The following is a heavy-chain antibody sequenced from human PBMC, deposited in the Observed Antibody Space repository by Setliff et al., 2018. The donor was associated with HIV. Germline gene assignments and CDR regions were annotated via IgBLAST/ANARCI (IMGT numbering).Heavy chain of an antibody. J-gene: IGHJ4*02. CDR2: IYYSGTT. V-gene: IGHV4-39*07. D-gene: IGHD2-2*01. CDR3: ARVIQTPGSPYARFDF. CDR1: GGSISSSSNY. Sequence: SETLSLTCTVSGGSISSSSNYWAWIRQPPGKGLEWIGSIYYSGTTYYDPSLKSRVTISVDTSKNQFSLRLTSVTAADTAMYYCARVIQTPGSPYARFDFWGQGTLVTVSS.